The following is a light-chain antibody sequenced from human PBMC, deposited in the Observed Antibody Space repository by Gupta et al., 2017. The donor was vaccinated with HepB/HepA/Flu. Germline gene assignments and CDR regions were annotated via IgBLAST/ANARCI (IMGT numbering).Light chain of an antibody. J-gene: IGLJ3*02. CDR2: GNN. CDR3: QSYDSRLRGGM. Sequence: QSVLTQPPSVSGVPGQRVTISCTGSSSNIGAEYDVNRYQHLPGKAPKRLIEGNNKRPSGVPDRFSGSKSGNSASLAIXGXQAEDEXEYHCQSYDSRLRGGMLGGGTKLTV. CDR1: SSNIGAEYD. V-gene: IGLV1-40*01.